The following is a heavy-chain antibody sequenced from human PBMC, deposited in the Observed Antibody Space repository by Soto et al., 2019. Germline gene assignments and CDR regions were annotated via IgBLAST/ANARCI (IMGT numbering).Heavy chain of an antibody. CDR1: GFSLSTSGVG. V-gene: IGHV2-5*02. CDR2: IYWDDDK. CDR3: AHRGYISGWKGPYYFDY. Sequence: QITLKESGPTLVKPTQTLTLTCTFSGFSLSTSGVGVGWIRQPPGKALEWLALIYWDDDKRYSPSLKSRLTITKDTSNNQVVLTMTNMDPVDTATYYCAHRGYISGWKGPYYFDYWGQGTLVTVSS. J-gene: IGHJ4*02. D-gene: IGHD6-19*01.